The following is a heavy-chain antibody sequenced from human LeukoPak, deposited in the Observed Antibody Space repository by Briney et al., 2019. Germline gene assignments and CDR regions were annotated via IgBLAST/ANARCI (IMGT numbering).Heavy chain of an antibody. CDR1: GFTFSSYE. D-gene: IGHD3-9*01. Sequence: SLRPSCAASGFTFSSYEMNWVRQAPGKGLVWVSYISSSGTNTYYADSVKGRFIISRDNAKNSLYLQMNSLRAEDTAVYYCARTHLKYDIVTGFCADWFDPWGQGTLVTVSS. CDR2: ISSSGTNT. J-gene: IGHJ5*02. V-gene: IGHV3-48*03. CDR3: ARTHLKYDIVTGFCADWFDP.